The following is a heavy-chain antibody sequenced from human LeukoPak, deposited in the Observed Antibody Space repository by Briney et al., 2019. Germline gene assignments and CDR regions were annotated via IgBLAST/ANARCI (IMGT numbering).Heavy chain of an antibody. J-gene: IGHJ5*02. D-gene: IGHD4-17*01. CDR2: IYSGGST. CDR3: ARDRDYGRGGIDP. V-gene: IGHV3-53*01. CDR1: GFTVSSNY. Sequence: GGSLRLPCAASGFTVSSNYMSWVRQAPGKGLEWVSVIYSGGSTYYADSVKGRFTISRDNSKNTLYLQMNSLRAEDTAVYYCARDRDYGRGGIDPWGQGTLVTVSS.